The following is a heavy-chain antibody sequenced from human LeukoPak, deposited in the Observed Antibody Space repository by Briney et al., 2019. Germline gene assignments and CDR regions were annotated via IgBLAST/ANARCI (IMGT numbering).Heavy chain of an antibody. CDR3: ARDRGRSSGNALPFDY. CDR1: GGSIRDYY. J-gene: IGHJ4*02. D-gene: IGHD3-22*01. CDR2: INLSGST. Sequence: SEALSLTRTVAGGSIRDYYWSWILQPAGQGVEGIGRINLSGSTYNNPSLQSRVTMSLDTSKTQFPLKLRSVTAADTAVDFCARDRGRSSGNALPFDYLGPGTLVTVSS. V-gene: IGHV4-4*07.